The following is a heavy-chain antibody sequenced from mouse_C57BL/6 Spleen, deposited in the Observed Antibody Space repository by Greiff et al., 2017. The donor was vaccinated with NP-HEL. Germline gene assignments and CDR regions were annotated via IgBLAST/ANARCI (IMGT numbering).Heavy chain of an antibody. CDR3: ARCDWDYDDYYAMDY. V-gene: IGHV5-4*03. CDR1: GFTFSSYA. J-gene: IGHJ4*01. CDR2: ISDGGSYT. D-gene: IGHD2-4*01. Sequence: EVKLVESGGGLVKPGGSLKLSCAASGFTFSSYAMSWVRQPPEKRLEWVATISDGGSYTYYPDNVKGRFTISRDNAKNNLYLQMSHLKSEDTAMYYCARCDWDYDDYYAMDYWGQGTSVTVSS.